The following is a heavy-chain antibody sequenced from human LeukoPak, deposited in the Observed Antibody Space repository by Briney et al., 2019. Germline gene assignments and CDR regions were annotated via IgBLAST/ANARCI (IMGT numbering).Heavy chain of an antibody. CDR1: RYTFTSYD. D-gene: IGHD4-17*01. J-gene: IGHJ4*02. Sequence: GASVKVSCKASRYTFTSYDFNWVRQAPGQGLEWLGWMNPNSGDTGYAQRFQGRVSMTRDTSITTAYMELSSLRSDDTAIYYCARNTPNYGDFDFWGQGTLVTVSS. CDR3: ARNTPNYGDFDF. CDR2: MNPNSGDT. V-gene: IGHV1-8*01.